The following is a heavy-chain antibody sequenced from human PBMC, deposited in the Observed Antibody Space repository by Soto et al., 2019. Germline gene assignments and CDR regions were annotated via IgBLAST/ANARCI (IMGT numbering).Heavy chain of an antibody. D-gene: IGHD3-22*01. CDR1: GYSFTSYW. J-gene: IGHJ4*02. CDR2: IYPGDSDT. V-gene: IGHV5-51*01. Sequence: GESLKIYCKGSGYSFTSYWIGWVRQMPGKGLEWMGIIYPGDSDTSYSPSFQRQVTISADKSIRTAYLQGSSLKASDIAMYYCARSGDGYYEDYWGQGTLVTVSS. CDR3: ARSGDGYYEDY.